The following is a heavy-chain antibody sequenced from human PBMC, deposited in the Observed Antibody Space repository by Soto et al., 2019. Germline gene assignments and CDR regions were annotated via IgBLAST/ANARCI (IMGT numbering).Heavy chain of an antibody. J-gene: IGHJ4*02. CDR2: ISAYNGNT. Sequence: QVQLVQSGTEVKKPGDSVKVSCKASGYTFSTLGITWVRQAPGQGLEWMGWISAYNGNTNYAQRLQGRVTLTTDTSTSTAYIDPRSLTSDDTAVYYCTRDLGGSSTNFDYWGQGTLVIVSS. CDR3: TRDLGGSSTNFDY. D-gene: IGHD2-15*01. V-gene: IGHV1-18*01. CDR1: GYTFSTLG.